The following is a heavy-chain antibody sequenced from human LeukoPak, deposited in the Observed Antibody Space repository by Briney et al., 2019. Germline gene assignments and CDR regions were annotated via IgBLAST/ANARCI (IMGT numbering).Heavy chain of an antibody. V-gene: IGHV3-74*01. J-gene: IGHJ4*02. CDR3: ARASSSSCDS. Sequence: GSLRLSCAASGFTFSSYWMHWVRQAPGKGLVWVSRINTAGSGTIYADPVKGRFTITRDNAKNTLYLQMNSLRAEDTAVYYCARASSSSCDSWGQGTLVTVSS. CDR1: GFTFSSYW. D-gene: IGHD6-13*01. CDR2: INTAGSGT.